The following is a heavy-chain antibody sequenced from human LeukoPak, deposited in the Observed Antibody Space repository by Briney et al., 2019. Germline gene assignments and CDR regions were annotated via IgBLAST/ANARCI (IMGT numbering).Heavy chain of an antibody. Sequence: SETLSLTCAVYGGSFRGYYWSWIRQPPGKGLEWIGEINHSGSTNYNPSLKSRVTISVDTSKNQFSLKLSSVTAADTAVYYCASTSYSSSSWGQGTLVTVSS. CDR1: GGSFRGYY. V-gene: IGHV4-34*01. CDR3: ASTSYSSSS. J-gene: IGHJ4*02. D-gene: IGHD6-13*01. CDR2: INHSGST.